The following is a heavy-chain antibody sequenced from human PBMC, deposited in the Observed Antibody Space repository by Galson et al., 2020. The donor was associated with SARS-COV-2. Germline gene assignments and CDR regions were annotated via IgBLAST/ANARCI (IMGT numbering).Heavy chain of an antibody. CDR3: AKDQDFYASGSYSVLDF. V-gene: IGHV3-9*01. Sequence: GGSLRLSCAASGFNFNDYAMHWVRQAPGKGLEWVSGVTWSGGNIGYADSVKGRFTISRDNAKNSLYLQMNSLRAEDTALYYCAKDQDFYASGSYSVLDFWGQGTLVTVSS. D-gene: IGHD3-10*01. CDR1: GFNFNDYA. J-gene: IGHJ4*02. CDR2: VTWSGGNI.